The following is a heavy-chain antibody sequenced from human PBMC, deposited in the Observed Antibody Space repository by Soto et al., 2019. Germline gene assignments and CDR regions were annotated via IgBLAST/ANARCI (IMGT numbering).Heavy chain of an antibody. V-gene: IGHV3-11*01. J-gene: IGHJ3*01. Sequence: GGSLRLSCAASGFTFSDYYMSWIRQAPGKGLEWVSYISSSGSTIYYADSVKGRFTISRDNAKNSLYLQMNSLRAEDTAVYYCASGRDIVVVPAANTLWGQGTMVTVSS. CDR3: ASGRDIVVVPAANTL. CDR2: ISSSGSTI. CDR1: GFTFSDYY. D-gene: IGHD2-2*01.